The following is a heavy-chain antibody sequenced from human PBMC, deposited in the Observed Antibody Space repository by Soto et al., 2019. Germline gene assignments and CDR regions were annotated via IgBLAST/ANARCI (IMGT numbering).Heavy chain of an antibody. Sequence: QVQLVQSGGEVKKPGASVKVSCKASGYTFTIYGINWVRQAPGQGLEWMGWISPDNGNTKYAQKLQGRVTMTTDTSTSTAYMELRRLRSDDTDVYYCARALGYSGYAGMDVWGQGTTVTVSS. CDR3: ARALGYSGYAGMDV. J-gene: IGHJ6*02. CDR1: GYTFTIYG. D-gene: IGHD5-12*01. CDR2: ISPDNGNT. V-gene: IGHV1-18*01.